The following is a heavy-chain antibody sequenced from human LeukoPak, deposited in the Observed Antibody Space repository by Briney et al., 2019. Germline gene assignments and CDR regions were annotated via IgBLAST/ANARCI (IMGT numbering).Heavy chain of an antibody. J-gene: IGHJ4*02. CDR2: ISDYGRTT. V-gene: IGHV3-23*01. CDR3: ARVGYSSDY. Sequence: GGSLRLSCAASGFTFTDYAIYWVLQAPGRGLEWVSGISDYGRTTYYADSVKGRFTVSRDNAKNTLYLQMNSLRAEDTAVYYCARVGYSSDYWGQGTLVTVSS. D-gene: IGHD6-13*01. CDR1: GFTFTDYA.